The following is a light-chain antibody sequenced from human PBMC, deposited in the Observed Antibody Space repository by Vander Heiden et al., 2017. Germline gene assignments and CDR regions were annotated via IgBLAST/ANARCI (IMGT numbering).Light chain of an antibody. CDR2: AAS. J-gene: IGKJ1*01. CDR3: QQSYSTPRA. V-gene: IGKV1-39*01. CDR1: QSININ. Sequence: DIQMTQSPSSLSASVGDRITITCRASQSININLNWYQQKPGKAPNLLIYAASTLQSGVPSRFSGSGSETDFTLTISSLQPEDFATYYCQQSYSTPRAFGQGTKVEI.